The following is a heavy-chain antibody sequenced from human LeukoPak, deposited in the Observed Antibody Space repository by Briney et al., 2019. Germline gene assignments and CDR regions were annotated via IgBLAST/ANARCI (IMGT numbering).Heavy chain of an antibody. J-gene: IGHJ3*02. CDR1: GGAFSSYA. Sequence: GASVKVSCKASGGAFSSYAISWVRQAPGQGLEWMGGIIPIFGTANYAQKFQGRVTITADKSTSTAYMELSSLRSEDTAVYYCASPEVGATRGDAFDIWGQGTMVTVSS. D-gene: IGHD1-26*01. CDR2: IIPIFGTA. CDR3: ASPEVGATRGDAFDI. V-gene: IGHV1-69*06.